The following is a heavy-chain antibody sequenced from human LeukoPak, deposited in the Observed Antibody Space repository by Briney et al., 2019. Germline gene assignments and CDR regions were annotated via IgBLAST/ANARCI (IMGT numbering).Heavy chain of an antibody. CDR2: INPNSGGT. CDR1: GYTFTGYY. CDR3: ARDVQLERLLH. D-gene: IGHD1-1*01. V-gene: IGHV1-2*02. J-gene: IGHJ4*02. Sequence: ASVKVSCKASGYTFTGYYMHWVRLAPGQGLEWMGWINPNSGGTNYAQKFQGRVTMTRDTSISTVYMELSRLRSDDTAVYYCARDVQLERLLHWGQGTLVTVSS.